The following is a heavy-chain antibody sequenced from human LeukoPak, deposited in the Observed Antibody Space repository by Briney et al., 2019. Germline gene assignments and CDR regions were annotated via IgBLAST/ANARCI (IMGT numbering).Heavy chain of an antibody. D-gene: IGHD5-18*01. Sequence: SETLSLTCIVSGGSLSSYFWHWIRQPPGKGLEWIGYMHDSGTASYNPSLKSRVTISVDTSKNQFSLKLSSVTAADTAVYYCARDTAMVNDAFDIWGQGTMVTVSS. CDR2: MHDSGTA. CDR1: GGSLSSYF. CDR3: ARDTAMVNDAFDI. J-gene: IGHJ3*02. V-gene: IGHV4-4*08.